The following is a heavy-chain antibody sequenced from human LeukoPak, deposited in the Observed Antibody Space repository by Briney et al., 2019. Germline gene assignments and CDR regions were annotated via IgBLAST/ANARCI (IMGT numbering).Heavy chain of an antibody. D-gene: IGHD3-10*01. J-gene: IGHJ5*02. CDR2: INPNSGGT. CDR3: ARESVGSGSYRTLRWFDP. CDR1: GYTFTGYY. Sequence: ASVKVSCKASGYTFTGYYMHWVRQAPGQGLEWMGWINPNSGGTNYAQKFQGRVTMTRDTSTSTVYMELSSLRSDDTAVYYCARESVGSGSYRTLRWFDPWGQGTLVTVSS. V-gene: IGHV1-2*02.